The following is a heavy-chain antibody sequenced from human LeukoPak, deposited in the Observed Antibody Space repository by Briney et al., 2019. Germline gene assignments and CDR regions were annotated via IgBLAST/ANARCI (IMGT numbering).Heavy chain of an antibody. V-gene: IGHV3-9*01. Sequence: GGSLRLSCAASGFTFGDYAMHWVRQAPGKGLEWVSGISWNGGTIGYADSVKGRFTISRDNAKNSLHLQMNSLRAEDTALYYCAKDGSSGYFNWFDPWGQGTLVTVSS. CDR1: GFTFGDYA. CDR3: AKDGSSGYFNWFDP. CDR2: ISWNGGTI. J-gene: IGHJ5*02. D-gene: IGHD3-22*01.